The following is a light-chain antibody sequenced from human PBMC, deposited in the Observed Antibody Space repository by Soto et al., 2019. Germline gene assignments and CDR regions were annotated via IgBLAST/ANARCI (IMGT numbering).Light chain of an antibody. CDR2: EVN. Sequence: QSALTQPASVSGSPGQSITISCTGTSSNVGSYKLVSWYQQHPSKAPKLMIFEVNKRPSGVSNRFSGSKSGNTASLTISGLKVEEEADYYCCSSGGSPTYVFGTGTKVTVL. CDR1: SSNVGSYKL. CDR3: CSSGGSPTYV. V-gene: IGLV2-23*02. J-gene: IGLJ1*01.